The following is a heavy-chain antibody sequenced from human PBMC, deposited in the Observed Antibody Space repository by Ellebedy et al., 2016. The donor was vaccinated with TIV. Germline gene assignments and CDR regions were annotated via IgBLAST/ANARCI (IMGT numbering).Heavy chain of an antibody. CDR3: AREMVAPGPYDEYYGMDV. Sequence: GGSLRLSCSASGFTFISYGMHWVRQAPGKGLEWVAVVWYDGNYRNFAESVKGRFTISRDNSKSTVYLQMTSLRAEDTDVYYCAREMVAPGPYDEYYGMDVWGQGTTVTVSS. CDR1: GFTFISYG. V-gene: IGHV3-33*01. J-gene: IGHJ6*02. D-gene: IGHD2-15*01. CDR2: VWYDGNYR.